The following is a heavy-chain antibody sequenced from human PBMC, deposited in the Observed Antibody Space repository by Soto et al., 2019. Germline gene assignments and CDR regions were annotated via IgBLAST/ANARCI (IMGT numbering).Heavy chain of an antibody. D-gene: IGHD2-2*01. J-gene: IGHJ6*02. V-gene: IGHV4-61*01. CDR2: IYSGGST. CDR3: ARFVRSCSATTCSTRADV. Sequence: QVQLQESGPGLVKPSETLSLTCTVSGGFVNSDTHSWSWIRQTPGKRLEWIGFIYSGGSTKNPSLRSRVTMSVDTSKNQFSLKLMSVIVADTAVYHCARFVRSCSATTCSTRADVWGQGITVTVSS. CDR1: GGFVNSDTHS.